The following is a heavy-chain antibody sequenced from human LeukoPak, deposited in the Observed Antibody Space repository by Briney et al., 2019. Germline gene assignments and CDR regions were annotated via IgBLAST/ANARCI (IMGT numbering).Heavy chain of an antibody. CDR2: INPNSGGT. CDR3: AREEGEWFGELFLPFKY. CDR1: GYTFTSYA. Sequence: EASVTVSFTASGYTFTSYAMNWVRQAPGQGLEWMGWINPNSGGTKYAQKFQGRVTMTRDTSINTAYMELSRLRSDDTAVYYCAREEGEWFGELFLPFKYWGQGTLVTVSS. J-gene: IGHJ4*02. V-gene: IGHV1-2*02. D-gene: IGHD3-10*01.